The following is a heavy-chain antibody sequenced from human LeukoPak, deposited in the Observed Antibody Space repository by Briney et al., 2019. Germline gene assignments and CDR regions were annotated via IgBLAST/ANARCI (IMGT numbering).Heavy chain of an antibody. CDR1: GFTFSNYA. V-gene: IGHV3-23*01. CDR3: AKSFTSSSSDY. Sequence: QSGGSLRLSCVASGFTFSNYAMSWIRQAPGKGLEWVSSISVGGTTTYYADSVKGRFSISRDNSENTLYLQMNGLRADDTAVYSCAKSFTSSSSDYWGQGTLVTVSS. J-gene: IGHJ4*02. D-gene: IGHD6-13*01. CDR2: ISVGGTTT.